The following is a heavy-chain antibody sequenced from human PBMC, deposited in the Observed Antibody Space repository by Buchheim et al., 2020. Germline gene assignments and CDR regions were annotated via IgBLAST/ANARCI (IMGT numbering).Heavy chain of an antibody. V-gene: IGHV4-31*03. CDR3: ARLSVVNPYYYYGMDV. CDR2: IYYSGST. J-gene: IGHJ6*02. Sequence: QVQLQESGPGLVKPSQTLSLTCTVSGGSISSGGYYWSWLRQHPGKGLEWIGYIYYSGSTYYNPSLKSRVTISVDTSKNQFFLKLSSVTAADTAVYYCARLSVVNPYYYYGMDVWGQGTT. D-gene: IGHD4-23*01. CDR1: GGSISSGGYY.